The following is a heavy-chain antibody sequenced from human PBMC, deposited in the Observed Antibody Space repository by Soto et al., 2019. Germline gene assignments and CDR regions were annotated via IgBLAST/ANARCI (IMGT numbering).Heavy chain of an antibody. CDR1: AGPLRGYA. Sequence: VNFCWQARAGPLRGYAISWVRQAPGQGLEWMGGIIPIFGTANYAQKFHGRVTITADESTSTAYMALSRLRSEDTAVYYCKSETIAARPVDWFEPWGQGTLVTLSS. J-gene: IGHJ5*02. D-gene: IGHD6-6*01. CDR2: IIPIFGTA. V-gene: IGHV1-69*13. CDR3: KSETIAARPVDWFEP.